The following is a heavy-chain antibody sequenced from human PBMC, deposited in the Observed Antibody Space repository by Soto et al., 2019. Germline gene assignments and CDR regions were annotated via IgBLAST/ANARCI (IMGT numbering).Heavy chain of an antibody. D-gene: IGHD6-13*01. CDR1: GFSLSTSGMC. J-gene: IGHJ6*02. V-gene: IGHV2-70*01. Sequence: SGPTLVNPTQTLTLTCTFSGFSLSTSGMCVSWIRQPPGKALEWLALIDWDDDKYYSTSLKTRLTISKDTSKNQVVLTMTNMDPVDTATYYCARIPPPGIATYGMDVWGQGTTVTVSS. CDR2: IDWDDDK. CDR3: ARIPPPGIATYGMDV.